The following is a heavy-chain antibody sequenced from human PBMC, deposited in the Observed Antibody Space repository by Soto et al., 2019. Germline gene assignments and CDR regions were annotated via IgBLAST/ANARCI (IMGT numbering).Heavy chain of an antibody. V-gene: IGHV1-18*01. CDR1: GYTFTSYG. D-gene: IGHD6-13*01. CDR3: ARDYSTSWIEGDLVDY. J-gene: IGHJ4*02. Sequence: QVQLVRSGAEVKKPGASVKVSCKASGYTFTSYGISWVRQAPGQGLEWMGWISAYNGDTNYAQKFQGRVTMTTDTSTSIAYMELRSLRSDDTAVYYCARDYSTSWIEGDLVDYWGQGTLVTVSS. CDR2: ISAYNGDT.